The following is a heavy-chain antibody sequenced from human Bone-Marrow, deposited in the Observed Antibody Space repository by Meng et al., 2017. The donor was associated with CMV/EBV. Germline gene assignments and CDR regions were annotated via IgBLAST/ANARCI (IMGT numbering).Heavy chain of an antibody. D-gene: IGHD4-11*01. CDR1: GGTFNRYS. V-gene: IGHV1-69*02. J-gene: IGHJ6*02. Sequence: SVKVSCKASGGTFNRYSFSWMRQAHGQGLEWMGRILPFFGVANHAQKFQGRVTITADKSTSTAYMELSSLRSEDTAVYYCARAETVYYGMDVWGQGTTVTVSS. CDR2: ILPFFGVA. CDR3: ARAETVYYGMDV.